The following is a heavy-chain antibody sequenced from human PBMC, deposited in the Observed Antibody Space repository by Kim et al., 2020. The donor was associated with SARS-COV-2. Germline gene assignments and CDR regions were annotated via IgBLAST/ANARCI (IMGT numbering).Heavy chain of an antibody. J-gene: IGHJ5*02. D-gene: IGHD3-22*01. CDR3: ARGGPYIRITMIVVVIPDWFDP. V-gene: IGHV4-34*01. Sequence: SETLSLTCAVYGGSFSGYYWSWIRQPPGKGLEWIGEINHSGSTNYNPSLKSRVTISVDTSKNQFSLKLSSVTAADTAVYYCARGGPYIRITMIVVVIPDWFDPWGQGTLVTVSS. CDR1: GGSFSGYY. CDR2: INHSGST.